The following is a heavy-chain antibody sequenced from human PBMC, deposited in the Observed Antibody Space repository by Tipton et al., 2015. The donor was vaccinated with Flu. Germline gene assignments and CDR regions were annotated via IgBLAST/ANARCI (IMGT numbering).Heavy chain of an antibody. Sequence: QSGPEVKKPGESLKISCKASGYSFTNYWIAWVRQVPGKGLEWMGIIYLDDSDARYSPSFRGQVTISADKSISTAYLQWSSLKASDTAMYYCAREDYYDSSGQSPNDAFDIWGQGTMVTVSS. D-gene: IGHD3-22*01. J-gene: IGHJ3*02. V-gene: IGHV5-51*03. CDR2: IYLDDSDA. CDR3: AREDYYDSSGQSPNDAFDI. CDR1: GYSFTNYW.